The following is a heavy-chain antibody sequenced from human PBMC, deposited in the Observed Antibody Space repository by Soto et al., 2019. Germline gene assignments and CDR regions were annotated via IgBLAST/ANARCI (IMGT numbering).Heavy chain of an antibody. CDR3: ATEPVGEPGFDY. Sequence: ASVKVSCKVSGYTLTEFSMHWVRQAPGKGLEWMGGFDPEDGETIYAQKVQGRVTMTEDTSTDTAYMELSSLSSEATAVYYCATEPVGEPGFDYWGQGTLVTVSS. D-gene: IGHD1-26*01. CDR1: GYTLTEFS. J-gene: IGHJ4*02. CDR2: FDPEDGET. V-gene: IGHV1-24*01.